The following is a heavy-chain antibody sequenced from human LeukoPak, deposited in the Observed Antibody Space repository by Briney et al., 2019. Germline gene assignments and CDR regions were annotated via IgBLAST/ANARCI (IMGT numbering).Heavy chain of an antibody. CDR3: TTDGYTSSWS. Sequence: GGSLRLSCAASGFTFSNAWMNWVRQAPGKGLEWVGRIKNKAGGGTTDYAAPVEGRFTISRDDSKNTLYLQMNSLKMEDTAVYYCTTDGYTSSWSWGQGTLVTVSS. D-gene: IGHD6-13*01. V-gene: IGHV3-15*01. CDR2: IKNKAGGGTT. J-gene: IGHJ5*02. CDR1: GFTFSNAW.